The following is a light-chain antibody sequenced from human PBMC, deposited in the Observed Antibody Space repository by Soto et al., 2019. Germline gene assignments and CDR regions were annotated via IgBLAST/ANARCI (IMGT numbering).Light chain of an antibody. Sequence: DIQMTQSPSTLSASVGDRVTITCRASQSISSWLAWYQQNPGKAPKLLIYKASSLESGVPSRFSGSGSGTEFTLTISSLQPDDFANYYCQQYNSYSRTFGQGTKVEIK. V-gene: IGKV1-5*03. CDR2: KAS. CDR1: QSISSW. J-gene: IGKJ1*01. CDR3: QQYNSYSRT.